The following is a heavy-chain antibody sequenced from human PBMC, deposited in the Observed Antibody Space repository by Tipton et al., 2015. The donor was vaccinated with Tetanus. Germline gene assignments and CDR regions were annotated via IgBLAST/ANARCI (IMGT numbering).Heavy chain of an antibody. Sequence: TLSLTCTVSGGSISTYYWSWIRQPAGKGLEWIGRIYTSGSTNYNPSLKRRVTMSVDTSNNQFSLKLSSVTAADTAVYYCARDVWRYYDSSGYQDHDAFDIWGQGTTVTVSS. CDR1: GGSISTYY. D-gene: IGHD3-22*01. J-gene: IGHJ3*02. V-gene: IGHV4-4*07. CDR3: ARDVWRYYDSSGYQDHDAFDI. CDR2: IYTSGST.